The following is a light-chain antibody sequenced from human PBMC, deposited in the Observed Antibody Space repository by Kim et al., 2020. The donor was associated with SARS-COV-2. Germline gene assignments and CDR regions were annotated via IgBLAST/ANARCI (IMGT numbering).Light chain of an antibody. Sequence: EIVLTQSPDTLSLSPGETVTLSCRASQKVSSAYLAWYQLRPGQAPRLLIYGASNRASGIPDRFSGSGSGTDFTLAISRLEPEDCAVYVCQRYSCSPPLQVFGQGTKLEIK. CDR1: QKVSSAY. J-gene: IGKJ2*01. CDR2: GAS. CDR3: QRYSCSPPLQV. V-gene: IGKV3-20*01.